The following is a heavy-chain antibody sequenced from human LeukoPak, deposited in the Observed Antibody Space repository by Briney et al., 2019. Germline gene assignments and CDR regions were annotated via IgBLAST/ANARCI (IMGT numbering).Heavy chain of an antibody. J-gene: IGHJ5*02. Sequence: TSVTLSCKASGFTFSSTTIQWVRQARGQPLEWRGWIVVGSGNTNYAQNFQERVTITRDMSTSTAYMEVSSLRSEDTAVYYCAADLPGGAMFDPWGQGTLVTVSS. CDR2: IVVGSGNT. D-gene: IGHD3-16*01. V-gene: IGHV1-58*02. CDR3: AADLPGGAMFDP. CDR1: GFTFSSTT.